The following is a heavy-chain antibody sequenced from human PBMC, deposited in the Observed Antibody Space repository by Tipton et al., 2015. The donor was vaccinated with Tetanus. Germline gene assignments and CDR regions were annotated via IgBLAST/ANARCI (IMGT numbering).Heavy chain of an antibody. D-gene: IGHD1-1*01. J-gene: IGHJ1*01. CDR1: GFTFDDYG. Sequence: SLRLSCAASGFTFDDYGMHWVRQVPGKGLEGVSGITWNGGVKAYADSVKGRLTISRDNPKNSLYLQMNSLRVEDTAVYYCAKDVKWNLRYFQQWGQGAVVTVSS. V-gene: IGHV3-9*01. CDR2: ITWNGGVK. CDR3: AKDVKWNLRYFQQ.